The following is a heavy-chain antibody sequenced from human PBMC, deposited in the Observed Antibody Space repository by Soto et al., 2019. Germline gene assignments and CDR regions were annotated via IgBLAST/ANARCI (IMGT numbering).Heavy chain of an antibody. D-gene: IGHD6-19*01. CDR3: ARFAPDEQWLDY. J-gene: IGHJ4*02. CDR1: GYTFTSYD. CDR2: MNPNSGNT. Sequence: QVQLVQSGAEVKKPGASVKVSCKASGYTFTSYDINWVRQATGQGLEWMGWMNPNSGNTGYAQKFQGRVTMTRNTSISTAYMELSSLRSEDTAVYYRARFAPDEQWLDYWGQGTLVTVSS. V-gene: IGHV1-8*01.